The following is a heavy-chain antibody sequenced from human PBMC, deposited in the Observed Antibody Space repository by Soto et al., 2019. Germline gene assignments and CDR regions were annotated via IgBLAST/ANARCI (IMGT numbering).Heavy chain of an antibody. CDR1: GFTFSGYA. CDR2: ISYDGSNT. J-gene: IGHJ4*02. CDR3: ARDQGRSITCQLDY. V-gene: IGHV3-30-3*01. Sequence: GSLRLSCAASGFTFSGYAMHWVRQAPGKGLEWVAVISYDGSNTYYADSVKGRFTISRDNMLYLQMNSLRAEDTAVYYCARDQGRSITCQLDYWGQGTLVTVSS. D-gene: IGHD2-2*01.